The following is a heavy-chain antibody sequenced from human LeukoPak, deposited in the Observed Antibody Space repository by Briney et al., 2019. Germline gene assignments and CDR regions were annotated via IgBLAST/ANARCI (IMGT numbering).Heavy chain of an antibody. CDR1: GYTFTGCY. CDR3: ARVFGDILTGYPYYFDY. Sequence: ASVKVSCKASGYTFTGCYMHWVRQAPGQGLEWMGWINPNSGGTNYAQKFQGRVTMTRDTSISTAYMELSRLRSDDTAVYYCARVFGDILTGYPYYFDYWGQGTLVTVSS. D-gene: IGHD3-9*01. J-gene: IGHJ4*02. CDR2: INPNSGGT. V-gene: IGHV1-2*02.